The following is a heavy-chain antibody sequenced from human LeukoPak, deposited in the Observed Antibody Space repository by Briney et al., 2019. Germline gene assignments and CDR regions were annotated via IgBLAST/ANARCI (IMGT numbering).Heavy chain of an antibody. Sequence: PSETLSLTCTVSGGSISIYYWSWVRQPPGKGLEWIGYIYNSGSTNYNPSLKSRVTISVDTSKNQFSLKLSSVTAADTAVYYCARMTSSGYFEDYWGQGTLVTVSS. D-gene: IGHD3-22*01. CDR3: ARMTSSGYFEDY. V-gene: IGHV4-59*01. CDR1: GGSISIYY. J-gene: IGHJ4*02. CDR2: IYNSGST.